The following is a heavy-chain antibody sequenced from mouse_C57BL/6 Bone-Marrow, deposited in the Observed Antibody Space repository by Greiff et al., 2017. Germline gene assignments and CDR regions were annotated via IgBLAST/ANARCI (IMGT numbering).Heavy chain of an antibody. V-gene: IGHV1-55*01. Sequence: VQRQQPGAELVKPGASVKMSCKASGYTFTSYWITWVKQRPGQGLEWIGDIYPGSGSTNYNEKFKSKATLTVDTSSSTAYMQLSSLTSEDSAVYYCARGTTVVATDYWGQGTTLTVSS. CDR3: ARGTTVVATDY. CDR1: GYTFTSYW. D-gene: IGHD1-1*01. J-gene: IGHJ2*01. CDR2: IYPGSGST.